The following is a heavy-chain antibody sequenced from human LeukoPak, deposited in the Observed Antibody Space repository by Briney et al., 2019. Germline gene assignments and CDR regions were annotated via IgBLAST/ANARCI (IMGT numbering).Heavy chain of an antibody. CDR3: ARGISCSSTSCYATHGAFDI. CDR2: LIPIFGTA. Sequence: AVKVSCKASGGTFSSYAISCVRQAPGQGLEWMGGLIPIFGTANYAQKFQGRVTITTDESTSTAYMELSSLRSEDTAVYYCARGISCSSTSCYATHGAFDIWGQGTMVTVSS. CDR1: GGTFSSYA. V-gene: IGHV1-69*05. D-gene: IGHD2-2*01. J-gene: IGHJ3*02.